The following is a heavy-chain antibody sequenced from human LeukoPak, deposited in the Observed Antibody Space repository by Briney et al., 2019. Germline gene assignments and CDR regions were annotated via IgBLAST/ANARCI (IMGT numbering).Heavy chain of an antibody. D-gene: IGHD2-21*01. V-gene: IGHV3-30-3*01. CDR2: ISYDGSNK. Sequence: GGSLRLSCAASGFTFSSYAMHWVRQAPGKGLEWVAVISYDGSNKYYADSVKGRFTISRDNSKNTLYLQMNSLRAEDTAVYYCARDFSAYLRGMDVWGQGTTVTVSS. CDR1: GFTFSSYA. J-gene: IGHJ6*02. CDR3: ARDFSAYLRGMDV.